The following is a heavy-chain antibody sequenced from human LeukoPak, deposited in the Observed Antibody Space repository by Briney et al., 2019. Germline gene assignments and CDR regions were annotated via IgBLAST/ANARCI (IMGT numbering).Heavy chain of an antibody. CDR1: GGSLSNHY. Sequence: SETLCLTCPVSGGSLSNHYWSWIRQPPGKGLEWVGHIYDSGSTTYNPSRKSRVTMSVDTSKNQFSLNLSSVTAADTAVYYCARGRIGGPKAPFDYWGQGTLVTVSS. D-gene: IGHD3-16*01. J-gene: IGHJ4*02. V-gene: IGHV4-59*11. CDR2: IYDSGST. CDR3: ARGRIGGPKAPFDY.